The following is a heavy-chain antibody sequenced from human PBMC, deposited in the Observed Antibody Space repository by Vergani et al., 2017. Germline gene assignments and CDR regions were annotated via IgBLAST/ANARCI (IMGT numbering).Heavy chain of an antibody. D-gene: IGHD3-10*01. CDR3: ARDRXGAPITMVRGVKTYYYYGMDV. Sequence: QVQLQESGPGLVKPSQTLSLTCTVSGGSISSGDYYWSWIRQPPGKGLEWIGYIYYSGSTYYNPSLKSRFTISVDTSKNQFSLKLSSVTAADTAVYYCARDRXGAPITMVRGVKTYYYYGMDVWGQGTTVTVSS. V-gene: IGHV4-30-4*01. CDR1: GGSISSGDYY. CDR2: IYYSGST. J-gene: IGHJ6*02.